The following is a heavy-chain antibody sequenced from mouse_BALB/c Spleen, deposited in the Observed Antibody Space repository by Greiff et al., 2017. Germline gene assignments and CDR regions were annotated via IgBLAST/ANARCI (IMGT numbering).Heavy chain of an antibody. CDR3: ARYYGSSLPWFAY. V-gene: IGHV5-4*02. Sequence: EVKVVESGGGLVKPGGSLKLSCAASGFTFSDYYMYWVRQTPEKRLEWVATISDGGSYTYYPDSVKGRFTISRDNAKNNLYLQMSSLKSEDTAMDYCARYYGSSLPWFAYWGQGTLVTVSA. CDR1: GFTFSDYY. CDR2: ISDGGSYT. D-gene: IGHD1-1*01. J-gene: IGHJ3*01.